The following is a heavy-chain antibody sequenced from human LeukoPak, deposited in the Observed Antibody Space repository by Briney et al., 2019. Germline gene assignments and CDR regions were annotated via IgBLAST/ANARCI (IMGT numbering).Heavy chain of an antibody. CDR1: GYTFTSYG. V-gene: IGHV1-18*01. CDR2: ISAYNGNT. J-gene: IGHJ5*02. D-gene: IGHD5-12*01. Sequence: GASVKVSCKASGYTFTSYGISWVRQAPGQGLEWMGWISAYNGNTNYAQKLQGRVTMTTDTSTSTAYMELRSLRSDDTAVYYCTRGRGGYDSGWYNWFDPWGQGTLVTVSS. CDR3: TRGRGGYDSGWYNWFDP.